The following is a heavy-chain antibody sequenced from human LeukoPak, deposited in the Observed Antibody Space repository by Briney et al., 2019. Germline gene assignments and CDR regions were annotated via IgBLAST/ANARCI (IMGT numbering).Heavy chain of an antibody. V-gene: IGHV3-23*01. Sequence: PGGSLRLSCAASGFTFSSYWMDWVRQAPGKGLEWVSAISGSGGSSYYADSVKGRFTISRDNSKNTLYLQMNGLRAEDTAVYYCAKDIRLYADYWGQGTLVTVSS. CDR1: GFTFSSYW. D-gene: IGHD5/OR15-5a*01. CDR3: AKDIRLYADY. J-gene: IGHJ4*02. CDR2: ISGSGGSS.